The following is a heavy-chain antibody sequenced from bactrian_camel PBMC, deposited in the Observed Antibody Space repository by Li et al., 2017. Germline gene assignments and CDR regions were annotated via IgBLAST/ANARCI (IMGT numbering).Heavy chain of an antibody. D-gene: IGHD4*01. CDR3: VRDGHDISTMYTYNY. CDR1: GFTFSSYA. Sequence: DVQLVESGGGLVQFGGSLRLSCAASGFTFSSYAIYWVRQAPGKGLEWVSSISSGSTTYYADSMKGRFTISRDNAKNTVNLQMNSLKPEDTAVYYCVRDGHDISTMYTYNYWGQGTQVTVS. J-gene: IGHJ4*01. V-gene: IGHV3S35*01. CDR2: SISSGSTT.